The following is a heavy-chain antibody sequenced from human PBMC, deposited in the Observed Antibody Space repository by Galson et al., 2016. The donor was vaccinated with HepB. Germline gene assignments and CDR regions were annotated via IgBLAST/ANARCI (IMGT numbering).Heavy chain of an antibody. J-gene: IGHJ5*02. D-gene: IGHD2-15*01. CDR1: GFTFSSFW. CDR2: IKKDGRDK. Sequence: SLRLSCAASGFTFSSFWVNWVRQAPGKGLEWVASIKKDGRDKYYVGSVKGRFTISRDNAKNSLYLQTYSLTAEDTAVYYCTYGHHGTWGQGTLVTVSS. CDR3: TYGHHGT. V-gene: IGHV3-7*01.